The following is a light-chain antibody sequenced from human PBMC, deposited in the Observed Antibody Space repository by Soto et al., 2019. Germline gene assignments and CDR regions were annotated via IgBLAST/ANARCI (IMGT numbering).Light chain of an antibody. CDR1: QSVGTK. CDR2: GAS. V-gene: IGKV3-15*01. CDR3: QEYSSWLWT. J-gene: IGKJ1*01. Sequence: IVMTQSPATLSVSPGERANLSCRASQSVGTKLAWYQQTPGQAPRLLIYGASNRTTDVPARLSGSGSGTEFTLTIARLQSEDFAIYYCQEYSSWLWTFGQGTKVEIK.